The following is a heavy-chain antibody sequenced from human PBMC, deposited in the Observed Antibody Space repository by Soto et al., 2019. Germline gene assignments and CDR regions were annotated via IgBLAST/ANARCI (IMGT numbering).Heavy chain of an antibody. D-gene: IGHD5-18*01. V-gene: IGHV4-39*01. CDR1: GGSISSSSYY. CDR2: IYYSGST. CDR3: ASQDGYTYYDGMAV. Sequence: PSETLSLTCTVSGGSISSSSYYWGWIRQPPGKGLEWIGSIYYSGSTYYNPSLKSRVTISVDTSKNQFSLKLSSVTAADTAVYYGASQDGYTYYDGMAVWGQAPTVT. J-gene: IGHJ6*02.